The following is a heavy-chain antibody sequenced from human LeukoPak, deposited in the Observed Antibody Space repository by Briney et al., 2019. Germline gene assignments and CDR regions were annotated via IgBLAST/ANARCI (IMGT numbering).Heavy chain of an antibody. CDR1: GYSFSPYL. Sequence: GESLKISCKGSGYSFSPYLIGWVRQMPGKGLEWRGIISPSDSETRYSPSFEGQVTISADMSITTAHLQWSSLKASDTATYYCAKMATTGDALDVWGQGTTVTVS. D-gene: IGHD2-21*02. V-gene: IGHV5-51*01. CDR2: ISPSDSET. J-gene: IGHJ6*02. CDR3: AKMATTGDALDV.